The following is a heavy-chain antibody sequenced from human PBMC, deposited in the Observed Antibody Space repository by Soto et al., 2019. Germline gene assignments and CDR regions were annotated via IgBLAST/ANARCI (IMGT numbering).Heavy chain of an antibody. CDR3: AKGYCSSTNCPNWSDP. CDR1: GFTFSSYA. V-gene: IGHV3-23*01. Sequence: GGSLRLSCAASGFTFSSYAMSWVRQAPGKGLEWVSAISGSGGSTYYADSVKGRFTISRDNSKNTLYLQMNSLRAEDTAVYYSAKGYCSSTNCPNWSDPWGQGTLVTVSS. J-gene: IGHJ5*02. CDR2: ISGSGGST. D-gene: IGHD2-2*01.